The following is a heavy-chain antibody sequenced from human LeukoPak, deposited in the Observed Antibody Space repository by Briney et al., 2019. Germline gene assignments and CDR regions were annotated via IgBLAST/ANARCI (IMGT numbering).Heavy chain of an antibody. V-gene: IGHV1-18*01. J-gene: IGHJ4*02. Sequence: GASVKVSCKTSGYTFTTFNIAWVRQAPGQGLEWVGWVSTYNGNTDYAQRVQGRVAMTTDTSTNTAYMDLRSLRPDDTAVYYCARPHSLGGSFYVFDYWGQGTLITVS. CDR3: ARPHSLGGSFYVFDY. CDR2: VSTYNGNT. D-gene: IGHD1-26*01. CDR1: GYTFTTFN.